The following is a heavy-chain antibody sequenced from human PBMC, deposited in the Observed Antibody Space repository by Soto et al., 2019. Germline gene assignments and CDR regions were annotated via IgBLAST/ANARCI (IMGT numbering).Heavy chain of an antibody. Sequence: SVKVSCKASGFTFTSSAFHWVRQARGQRLEWIGWIAVGSGYTNYAQRFQDRVTLTRDMSTATTYMELSRLTSEDTAIYYCAADATAWQQMVPSDYWGQGTLVTVYS. CDR1: GFTFTSSA. J-gene: IGHJ4*02. CDR2: IAVGSGYT. V-gene: IGHV1-58*01. D-gene: IGHD2-8*01. CDR3: AADATAWQQMVPSDY.